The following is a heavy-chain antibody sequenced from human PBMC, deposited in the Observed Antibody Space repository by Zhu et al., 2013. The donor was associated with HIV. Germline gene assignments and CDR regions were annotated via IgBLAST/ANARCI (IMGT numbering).Heavy chain of an antibody. V-gene: IGHV1-18*01. D-gene: IGHD2-15*01. CDR3: ARAPDEGWTSLPFDY. J-gene: IGHJ4*02. CDR2: ISAYNGNT. CDR1: GNTFTNYG. Sequence: QVQLVQSGAEVKKPGASVKVSCKASGNTFTNYGISWVRQAPGQGLEWMGWISAYNGNTKYAQKLQGRVTMTTDTSTSTAYMELRSLRSDDTAVYYCARAPDEGWTSLPFDYVGPGNPGHRLF.